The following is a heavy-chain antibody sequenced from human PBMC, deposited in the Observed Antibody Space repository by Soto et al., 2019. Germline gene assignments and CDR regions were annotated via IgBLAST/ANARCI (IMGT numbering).Heavy chain of an antibody. Sequence: SETLSLTCAVSGYSISSGYYWGWIRQPPGKGLEWVGIIYHSGSTYYNPSLKSRVTISVETSKNQFSLKLGSVTAADTAVYYCASGTYYLGYWGQGTLVTVSS. CDR2: IYHSGST. J-gene: IGHJ4*02. V-gene: IGHV4-38-2*01. D-gene: IGHD1-26*01. CDR1: GYSISSGYY. CDR3: ASGTYYLGY.